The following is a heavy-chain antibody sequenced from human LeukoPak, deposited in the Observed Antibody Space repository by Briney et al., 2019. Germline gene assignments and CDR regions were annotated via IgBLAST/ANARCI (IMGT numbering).Heavy chain of an antibody. Sequence: SETLSLTCAVYGGSFSGYYWSWILQPPGKGLEWIGEINHSGSTNYNPSLKSRVTISVDTSKNQFSLKLSSVTAADTAVYYCARARIVVVPAASNYYYYYGMDVWGQGTTVTVSS. J-gene: IGHJ6*02. CDR2: INHSGST. CDR3: ARARIVVVPAASNYYYYYGMDV. V-gene: IGHV4-34*01. D-gene: IGHD2-2*01. CDR1: GGSFSGYY.